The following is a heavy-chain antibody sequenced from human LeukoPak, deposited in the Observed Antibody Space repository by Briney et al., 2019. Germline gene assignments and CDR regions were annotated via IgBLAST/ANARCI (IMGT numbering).Heavy chain of an antibody. Sequence: SETLSLTCAVYGGSFSEYYWSWIRHPPGRGLEFIGEINHSGSTNYNPSLKNRVTMSVDTSKNQFSLKLSSVTAADTAVYYCARAKNGCGGDCYSPSFFDYWGQGTLVTVSS. D-gene: IGHD2-21*01. CDR1: GGSFSEYY. J-gene: IGHJ4*02. V-gene: IGHV4-34*01. CDR3: ARAKNGCGGDCYSPSFFDY. CDR2: INHSGST.